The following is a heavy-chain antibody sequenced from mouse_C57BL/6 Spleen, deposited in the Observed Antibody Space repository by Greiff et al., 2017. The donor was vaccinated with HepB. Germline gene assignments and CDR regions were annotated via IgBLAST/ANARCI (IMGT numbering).Heavy chain of an antibody. CDR2: IYPGDGDT. CDR1: GYAFSSYW. CDR3: ARPTTVVDYYAMDY. D-gene: IGHD1-1*01. Sequence: QVQLKQSGAELVKPGASVKISCKASGYAFSSYWMNWVKQRPGKGLEWIGQIYPGDGDTNYNGKFKGKATLTADKSSSTAYMQLSSLTSEDSAVYFSARPTTVVDYYAMDYWGQGTSVTVSS. J-gene: IGHJ4*01. V-gene: IGHV1-80*01.